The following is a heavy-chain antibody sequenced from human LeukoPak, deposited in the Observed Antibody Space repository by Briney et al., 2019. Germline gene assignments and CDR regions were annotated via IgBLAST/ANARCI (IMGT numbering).Heavy chain of an antibody. CDR3: ARDGADSYD. Sequence: SETLSLTCTVYGGSFSAYFWSWIRQPPGKGLEWIGEIDNRGSTACNQSLKSRVTLSIDTSKNQFSLKLTSVTAADTAVYYCARDGADSYDWGQGTLVTVSS. J-gene: IGHJ4*02. D-gene: IGHD5-18*01. CDR2: IDNRGST. CDR1: GGSFSAYF. V-gene: IGHV4-34*01.